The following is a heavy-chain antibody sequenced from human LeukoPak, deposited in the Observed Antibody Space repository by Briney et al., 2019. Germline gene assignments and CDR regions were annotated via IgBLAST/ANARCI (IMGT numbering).Heavy chain of an antibody. CDR1: GFTVSSNY. J-gene: IGHJ4*02. CDR3: ARDRLRNDLDY. D-gene: IGHD4-17*01. Sequence: PGGSLRLSCAASGFTVSSNYMSWVRQAPGKGLEWVSVIYSGGSTYYADSVKGRFTISRDNSKNTLYLQMNSLRAEDTAVYYCARDRLRNDLDYWSQGTLVTVSS. V-gene: IGHV3-53*01. CDR2: IYSGGST.